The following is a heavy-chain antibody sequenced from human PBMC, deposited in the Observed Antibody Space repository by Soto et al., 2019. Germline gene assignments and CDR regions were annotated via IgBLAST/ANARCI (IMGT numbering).Heavy chain of an antibody. V-gene: IGHV1-2*02. CDR2: INPNSGGT. CDR1: GYTFTGYY. D-gene: IGHD2-2*01. J-gene: IGHJ5*02. Sequence: ASVKVSCKASGYTFTGYYMHWVRQAPGQGLEWMGWINPNSGGTNYAQKFQGRVTMTRDTSISTAYMELSRLRSDDTAVYYCARDRKARRDIVVVPAASPFDPWGQGALVTVSS. CDR3: ARDRKARRDIVVVPAASPFDP.